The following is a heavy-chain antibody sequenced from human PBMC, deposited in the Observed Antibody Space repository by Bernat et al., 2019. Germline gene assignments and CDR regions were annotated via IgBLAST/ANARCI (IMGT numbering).Heavy chain of an antibody. CDR3: AKAEYSSSSRHFDY. D-gene: IGHD6-6*01. CDR1: GLTFSSFW. Sequence: EAQLVESGGGLVQPGGSLRLSCAASGLTFSSFWMHWVRQAPGKGLVWVSRVNGDGSSTSYADSVKGRFTISRDNAKNTLYLQMNSLRAEDTAVYYCAKAEYSSSSRHFDYWGQGTLVTVSS. J-gene: IGHJ4*02. CDR2: VNGDGSST. V-gene: IGHV3-74*01.